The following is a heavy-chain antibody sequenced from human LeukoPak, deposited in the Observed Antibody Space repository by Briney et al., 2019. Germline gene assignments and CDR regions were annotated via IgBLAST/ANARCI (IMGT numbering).Heavy chain of an antibody. D-gene: IGHD3-22*01. CDR2: ISYDGSNK. CDR1: GFTFSSYA. J-gene: IGHJ4*02. V-gene: IGHV3-30-3*01. CDR3: ARGEYHYYDSSGYYFDY. Sequence: GGSLRLSCAASGFTFSSYAMHWVRQVPGKGLEWVAVISYDGSNKYYADSVKGRFTISRDNSKNTLYLQMNSLRAEDTAVYYCARGEYHYYDSSGYYFDYWGQGTLVTVSS.